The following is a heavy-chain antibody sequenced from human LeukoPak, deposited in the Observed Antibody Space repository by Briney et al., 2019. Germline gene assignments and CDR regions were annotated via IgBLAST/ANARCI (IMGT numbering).Heavy chain of an antibody. CDR1: GYTFTSYG. CDR3: ARSSSSAFDI. Sequence: ASVKVSCKASGYTFTSYGISWVRQAPGQGLEWMGRINPNSGGTNYAQKFQGRVTMTRDTSISTAYMELSRLRSDDTAVYYCARSSSSAFDIWGQGTMVTVSS. CDR2: INPNSGGT. D-gene: IGHD3-10*01. V-gene: IGHV1-2*06. J-gene: IGHJ3*02.